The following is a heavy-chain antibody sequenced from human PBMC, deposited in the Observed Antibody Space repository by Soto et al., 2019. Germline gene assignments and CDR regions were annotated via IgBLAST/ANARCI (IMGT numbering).Heavy chain of an antibody. D-gene: IGHD3-10*01. V-gene: IGHV3-33*01. Sequence: QVQLVESGGGVVQPGRSLRLSCAAYEFTFSNYGMHWVRQAPGKGLEWVAVILNDGSNRYHADSVKDRFSISRDNSKNTLYLQMNSLRAEDTAVYYCARDDEYSGNGMDVWSQGNTVTVS. CDR3: ARDDEYSGNGMDV. CDR2: ILNDGSNR. J-gene: IGHJ6*02. CDR1: EFTFSNYG.